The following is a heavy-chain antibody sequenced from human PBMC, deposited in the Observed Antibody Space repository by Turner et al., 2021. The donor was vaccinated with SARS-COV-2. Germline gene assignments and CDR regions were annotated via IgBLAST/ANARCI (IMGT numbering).Heavy chain of an antibody. D-gene: IGHD5-18*01. J-gene: IGHJ6*02. V-gene: IGHV3-23*01. CDR2: IGGSGGST. CDR3: AKAHGYSYGGVDYYYYYGMDV. CDR1: GFTFSSYA. Sequence: EVQLLESGGGLVQPGGSLRLSCAASGFTFSSYAMSWVRQAPGKGLEWVSAIGGSGGSTYYADSLKGRFTISRDNSKITLYLQMNSLRAEDTSVYYCAKAHGYSYGGVDYYYYYGMDVWGQGTTVTVSS.